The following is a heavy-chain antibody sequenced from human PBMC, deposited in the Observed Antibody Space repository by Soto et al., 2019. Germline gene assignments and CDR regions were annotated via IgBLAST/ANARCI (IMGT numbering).Heavy chain of an antibody. V-gene: IGHV3-21*01. D-gene: IGHD6-13*01. CDR1: GFTFSSYS. CDR3: ARGGYSSSWYEPRYYGMDV. J-gene: IGHJ6*02. Sequence: EVQLVESGGGLVKPGGSLRLSCAASGFTFSSYSMNWVRQAPGKGLEWVSSISSSSSYIYYADSVKGRFTISRDNAKNPLYLQMNSLGAEDTAVYYCARGGYSSSWYEPRYYGMDVWGQGTTVTVSS. CDR2: ISSSSSYI.